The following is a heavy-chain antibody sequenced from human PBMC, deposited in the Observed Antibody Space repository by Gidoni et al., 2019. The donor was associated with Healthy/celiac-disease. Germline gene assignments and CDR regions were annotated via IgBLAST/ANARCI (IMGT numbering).Heavy chain of an antibody. Sequence: EVQLVESGGGLVQPGGSLRLSCAASGFTVSSNYMSWVRQAPGKGLEWVSVIYSGGSTYYADSVKGRFTISRDNSKNTLYLQMNSLRAEDTAVYYCARVQYSYGYRVGATPLDYWGQGTLVTVSS. J-gene: IGHJ4*02. CDR2: IYSGGST. D-gene: IGHD5-18*01. CDR1: GFTVSSNY. V-gene: IGHV3-66*01. CDR3: ARVQYSYGYRVGATPLDY.